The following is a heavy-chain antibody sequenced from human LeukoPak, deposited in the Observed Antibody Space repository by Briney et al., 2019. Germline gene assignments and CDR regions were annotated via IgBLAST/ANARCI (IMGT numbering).Heavy chain of an antibody. CDR1: GVTFSGYW. Sequence: PGGSLRLSCAAVGVTFSGYWMNWVRQAPGKGLVWVSRINSDGSSTNYADSVKGRFTISRDNAKNTLYLQMNSLRVEDTAVYYRARDPKYGDLDYWGRRTLVTVSS. CDR3: ARDPKYGDLDY. CDR2: INSDGSST. V-gene: IGHV3-74*01. J-gene: IGHJ4*02. D-gene: IGHD2-21*02.